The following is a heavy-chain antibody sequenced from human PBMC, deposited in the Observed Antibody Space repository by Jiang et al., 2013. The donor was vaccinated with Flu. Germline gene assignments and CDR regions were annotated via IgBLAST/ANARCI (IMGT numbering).Heavy chain of an antibody. V-gene: IGHV4-34*01. Sequence: LKPSETLSLTCAVYGGSFSGYYWSWIRQPPGKGLEWIGEINHSGSTNYNPSLKSRVTISVDTSKNQFSLKLSSVTAADTAVYYCARGPFDYWGQGTLVTVSS. CDR3: ARGPFDY. CDR1: GGSFSGYY. J-gene: IGHJ4*02. CDR2: INHSGST.